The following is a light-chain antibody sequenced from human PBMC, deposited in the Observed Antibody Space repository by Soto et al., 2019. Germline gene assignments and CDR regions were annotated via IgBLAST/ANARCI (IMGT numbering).Light chain of an antibody. Sequence: QSVLTQPASVSGSPGQSITISCTGTSSDGGGYNYVSWYQQHPGKSPKLMIYEVRNRPSGVSTRFSGSQSGNTASLTISGLQAEDEADYYCSSYTSSTVYVFGTGTQLTVL. CDR2: EVR. V-gene: IGLV2-14*01. CDR3: SSYTSSTVYV. J-gene: IGLJ1*01. CDR1: SSDGGGYNY.